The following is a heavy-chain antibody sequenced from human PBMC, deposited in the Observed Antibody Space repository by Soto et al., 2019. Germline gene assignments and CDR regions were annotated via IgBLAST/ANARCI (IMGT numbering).Heavy chain of an antibody. D-gene: IGHD6-19*01. CDR2: ILNSGTII. CDR3: ARGGGQWLAHYFAS. V-gene: IGHV3-11*01. Sequence: QVQLVESGGGLVKPGGSLRLSCAASGFILSDYDMIWIRQTPGTGLECLAKILNSGTIISYGYSARGRFTISRDDAKNSLYLQMNSLRPEDTAVYYCARGGGQWLAHYFASGGQGTLVTVSS. J-gene: IGHJ4*02. CDR1: GFILSDYD.